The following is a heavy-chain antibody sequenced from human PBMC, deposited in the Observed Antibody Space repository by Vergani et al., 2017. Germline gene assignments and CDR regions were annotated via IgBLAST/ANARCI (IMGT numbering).Heavy chain of an antibody. CDR3: AKGKESVRSGRNWFDP. J-gene: IGHJ5*02. CDR2: ISGSGGST. V-gene: IGHV3-23*01. Sequence: EVQLLESGGGLVQPGGSLRLSCAASGFTFSSYAMSWVRQAPGKGLEWVSAISGSGGSTYYADSVKGRFTISRDNSKNTLYLQMNSLRAEDTAVYYCAKGKESVRSGRNWFDPWGQGTLVTVSS. CDR1: GFTFSSYA. D-gene: IGHD1-14*01.